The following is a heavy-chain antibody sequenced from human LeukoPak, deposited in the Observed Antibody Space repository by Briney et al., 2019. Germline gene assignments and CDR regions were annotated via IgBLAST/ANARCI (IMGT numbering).Heavy chain of an antibody. CDR2: ISSSSTYI. V-gene: IGHV3-21*01. Sequence: PGGSLRLSCAASGFTFSSYSMNWVRQAPGKGLEWVSSISSSSTYIYYADAVKGRFTISRDNAKNSLYLQMNSLRAEDTAVYYCANKKGNDFWTGYYAFDFWGQGTLVTVPS. CDR1: GFTFSSYS. CDR3: ANKKGNDFWTGYYAFDF. D-gene: IGHD3/OR15-3a*01. J-gene: IGHJ4*02.